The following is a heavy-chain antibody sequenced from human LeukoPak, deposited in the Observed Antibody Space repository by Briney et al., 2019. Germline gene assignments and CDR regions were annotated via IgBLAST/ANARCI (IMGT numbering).Heavy chain of an antibody. Sequence: PSETLSLTCTVSGGSISSSSYYRGWIRQPPGKGLEWSGSIYYSGSTYYNPSLKSRVTISADTSKNQFSLKLSSVTAADTALYYCARAVIYFTSGKTHAFDIWGQGTMVTVSS. CDR1: GGSISSSSYY. D-gene: IGHD3-10*01. J-gene: IGHJ3*02. CDR3: ARAVIYFTSGKTHAFDI. CDR2: IYYSGST. V-gene: IGHV4-39*07.